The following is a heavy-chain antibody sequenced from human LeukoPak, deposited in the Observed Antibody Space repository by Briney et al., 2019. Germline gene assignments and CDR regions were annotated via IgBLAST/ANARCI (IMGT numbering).Heavy chain of an antibody. J-gene: IGHJ4*02. CDR1: GFTVSSNY. CDR2: IYSGGST. Sequence: GGSLRLSCAASGFTVSSNYMSWVRQAPGKWLEWGSVIYSGGSTYFADSVKGRFTISRDNSKNTLYLQMNSLRAEDTAVYYCARVPPALSGWEIYFDYWGQGTLVTVSS. D-gene: IGHD6-19*01. V-gene: IGHV3-53*01. CDR3: ARVPPALSGWEIYFDY.